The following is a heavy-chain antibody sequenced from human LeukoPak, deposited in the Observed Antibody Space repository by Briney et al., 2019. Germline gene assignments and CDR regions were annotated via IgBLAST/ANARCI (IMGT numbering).Heavy chain of an antibody. Sequence: SETLSLTCAVSGGSFSGYYWTWIRQPPGKGLEWIGEINHSGSANYNPSLMSRVTISSDTSKNHFSLNLSSVTAADTAVYYCARGQGTVTTHWGQGTLVTVSS. J-gene: IGHJ4*02. CDR1: GGSFSGYY. V-gene: IGHV4-34*01. CDR2: INHSGSA. D-gene: IGHD4-11*01. CDR3: ARGQGTVTTH.